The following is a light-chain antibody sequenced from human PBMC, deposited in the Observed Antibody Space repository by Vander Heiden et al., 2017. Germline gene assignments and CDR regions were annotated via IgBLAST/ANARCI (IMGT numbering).Light chain of an antibody. V-gene: IGKV3-15*01. Sequence: DIVMTQTPATLSVSPGERATLSCRASQSVSSNLAWNQQKPGQAPRLLIYGASTRATGIPARFSGSGYGTEFTLTISSLQSEDFAVYYCQQYNDWPPLTFGGGTKVEIK. J-gene: IGKJ4*01. CDR3: QQYNDWPPLT. CDR2: GAS. CDR1: QSVSSN.